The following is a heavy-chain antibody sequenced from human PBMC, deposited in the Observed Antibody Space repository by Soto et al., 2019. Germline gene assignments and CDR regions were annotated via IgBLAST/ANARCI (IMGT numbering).Heavy chain of an antibody. CDR3: ARDGQGRAPYALDV. V-gene: IGHV3-33*01. J-gene: IGHJ6*02. CDR1: GFTFSGHA. CDR2: IWYDGSNK. Sequence: QVQLVESGGGVAQPGRSLRLSCTVSGFTFSGHAMHWVRQAPGKGLEWVTQIWYDGSNKYYAESVKGRFTISRDNSKNPMDLQMNSLRVEDTAVYYCARDGQGRAPYALDVWGQGTSVTVSS.